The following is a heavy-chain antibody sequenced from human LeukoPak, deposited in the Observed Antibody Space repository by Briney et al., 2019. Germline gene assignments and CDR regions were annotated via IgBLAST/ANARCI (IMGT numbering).Heavy chain of an antibody. CDR1: GYTFTRNY. V-gene: IGHV1-46*01. Sequence: ASVKVSFKVSGYTFTRNYMHWVRQAPGQGLEWMGIINPRGGSTTYAQKFQGRLTMTRDTSTSTVYMELSSLRSEDTAVYYCAREDADYTFSFDFWGQGTLVTVSS. CDR3: AREDADYTFSFDF. D-gene: IGHD2-2*02. CDR2: INPRGGST. J-gene: IGHJ4*02.